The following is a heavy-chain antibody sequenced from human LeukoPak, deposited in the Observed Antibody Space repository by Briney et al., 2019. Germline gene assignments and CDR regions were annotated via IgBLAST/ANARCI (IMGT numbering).Heavy chain of an antibody. CDR3: ATEPSRSYSFDHLDF. CDR2: VVPMFGIR. CDR1: GGTFTDYA. Sequence: GASLKVSCKTSGGTFTDYAICWVRQAPGQGLEWMGRVVPMFGIRNYPQTFRGRVNITADKATNTVYMELRSLRAEDTAIYYCATEPSRSYSFDHLDFWGLGTPVTVSS. D-gene: IGHD5-12*01. V-gene: IGHV1-69*17. J-gene: IGHJ4*02.